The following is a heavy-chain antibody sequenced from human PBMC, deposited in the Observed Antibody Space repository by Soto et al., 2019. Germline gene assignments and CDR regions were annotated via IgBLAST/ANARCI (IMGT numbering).Heavy chain of an antibody. V-gene: IGHV4-31*03. J-gene: IGHJ5*02. CDR2: IYYSGST. Sequence: QVQLQESGPGLVKPSQTLSLTCTVSGGSISSGGYHWSWIRQHPGKGLEWIGYIYYSGSTYYNPSLTSRVTISEDTSKNQFSLKLSSVTVADTAVYYCARDPTPWGQGTLVTVSS. CDR3: ARDPTP. CDR1: GGSISSGGYH.